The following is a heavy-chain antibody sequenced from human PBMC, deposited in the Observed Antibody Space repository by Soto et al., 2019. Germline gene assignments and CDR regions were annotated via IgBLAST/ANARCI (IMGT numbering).Heavy chain of an antibody. CDR2: ISSSSSYI. D-gene: IGHD3-22*01. V-gene: IGHV3-21*01. J-gene: IGHJ4*02. CDR3: ARDGTYYDSSGYNPFDY. Sequence: GGSLRLSCAASGFTFSSYSMNWVRQAPGKGLEWVSSISSSSSYIYYADSVKGRFTISRDNAKNSLYLQMNSLRAEDTAVYYCARDGTYYDSSGYNPFDYWGQGTLVTVSS. CDR1: GFTFSSYS.